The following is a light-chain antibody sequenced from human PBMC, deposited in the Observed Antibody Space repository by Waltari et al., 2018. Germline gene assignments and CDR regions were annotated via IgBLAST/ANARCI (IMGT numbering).Light chain of an antibody. CDR3: QSYDSSLRGVI. CDR1: SSNIGADYD. CDR2: VNN. Sequence: QSVLTQPPSVSGAPGPRVTISCTGSSSNIGADYDVYWYQQLPGIAPKLLIYVNNNRHSGVPDRFSGSKSGTSAALAITGLQAEDEADYYCQSYDSSLRGVIFGGGTKLTVL. V-gene: IGLV1-40*01. J-gene: IGLJ2*01.